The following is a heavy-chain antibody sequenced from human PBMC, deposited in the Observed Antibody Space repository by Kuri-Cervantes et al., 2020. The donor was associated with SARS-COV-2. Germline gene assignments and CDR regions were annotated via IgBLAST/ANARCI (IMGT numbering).Heavy chain of an antibody. V-gene: IGHV4-39*07. D-gene: IGHD2-15*01. J-gene: IGHJ6*03. Sequence: GSLRLSCTVSGGSISSSSYYWGWIRQPPGKGLEWIGSIYYSGSTYYNPSLKSRVTMSVDTSKNQFSLKLSSVTAADTAVYYCARDMVGRQYYYYYMDVWGKGTTVTVSS. CDR2: IYYSGST. CDR1: GGSISSSSYY. CDR3: ARDMVGRQYYYYYMDV.